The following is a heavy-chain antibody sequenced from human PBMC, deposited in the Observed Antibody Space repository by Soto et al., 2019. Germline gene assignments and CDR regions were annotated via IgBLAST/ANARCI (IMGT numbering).Heavy chain of an antibody. CDR1: GGSISSYY. V-gene: IGHV4-59*01. CDR2: IYYSGST. J-gene: IGHJ4*02. D-gene: IGHD2-21*02. Sequence: SDTLSLTCTVSGGSISSYYWSWIRQPPGKGLEWIGYIYYSGSTNYNPSLKSRVTISVDTSKNQFSLKLSSVTAADTAVYYCERTEYCGGDCYSHFDYWGQGTLVTVSS. CDR3: ERTEYCGGDCYSHFDY.